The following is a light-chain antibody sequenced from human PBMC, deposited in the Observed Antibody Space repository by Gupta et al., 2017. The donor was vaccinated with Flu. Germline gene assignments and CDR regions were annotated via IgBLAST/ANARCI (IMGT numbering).Light chain of an antibody. CDR1: QTLSSSY. J-gene: IGKJ1*01. Sequence: ELVLTQSPGPLSLSPGERAALSCRASQTLSSSYLAWYQQKPGQAPRLLIYGASSRATGIPDRFSGSWSGTDFTLTISRLEPEDFAVYYCQQYGSSTPMWTFGQGTKVEIK. V-gene: IGKV3-20*01. CDR3: QQYGSSTPMWT. CDR2: GAS.